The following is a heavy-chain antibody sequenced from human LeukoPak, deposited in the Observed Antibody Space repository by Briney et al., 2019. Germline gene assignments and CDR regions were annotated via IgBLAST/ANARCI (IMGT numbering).Heavy chain of an antibody. CDR3: AREDYGRWFDP. Sequence: SVKVSCKASGGTFSSYAVSWVRQAPGQGLEWMGGIIPIFGTTNYAQKFQGRVTITADELTNTAYMDLSSLRSEDTAVYYCAREDYGRWFDPWGQGTLITVSS. D-gene: IGHD4-17*01. CDR2: IIPIFGTT. V-gene: IGHV1-69*13. CDR1: GGTFSSYA. J-gene: IGHJ5*02.